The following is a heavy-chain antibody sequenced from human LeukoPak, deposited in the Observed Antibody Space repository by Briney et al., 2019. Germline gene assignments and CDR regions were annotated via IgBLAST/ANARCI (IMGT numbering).Heavy chain of an antibody. CDR1: GGSISNYY. Sequence: SETLSLTCTVSGGSISNYYWSWIRQPPGKGLEWIGYIYYSGSTNYNPSLKSRVTISVDTSKNQFSLKLSSVTAADTAVYYCARHIGYFDYWGQGTLVTVSS. V-gene: IGHV4-59*08. CDR3: ARHIGYFDY. J-gene: IGHJ4*02. D-gene: IGHD1-26*01. CDR2: IYYSGST.